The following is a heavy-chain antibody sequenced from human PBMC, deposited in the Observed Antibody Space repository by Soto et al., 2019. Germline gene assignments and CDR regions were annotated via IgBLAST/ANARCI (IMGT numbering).Heavy chain of an antibody. J-gene: IGHJ5*01. Sequence: GGSLRLSCAASGFTFNRYSMNWVRQAPGKGLEWVSSIGSSSSYEDYADSLKGRFSISRDNAKNSLYLQMNSLRAEDTAAYYCVRGYYYDSSGFIDYNYFDSWGQGALVTVSS. CDR1: GFTFNRYS. CDR2: IGSSSSYE. V-gene: IGHV3-21*01. CDR3: VRGYYYDSSGFIDYNYFDS. D-gene: IGHD3-22*01.